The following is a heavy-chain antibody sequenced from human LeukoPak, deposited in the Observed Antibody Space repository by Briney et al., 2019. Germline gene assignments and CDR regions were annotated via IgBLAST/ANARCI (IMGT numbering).Heavy chain of an antibody. CDR3: ADRRGYSDGYGP. CDR1: GGSFSGYY. V-gene: IGHV4-34*01. CDR2: INHSGST. Sequence: PSKTLSLTCAVYGGSFSGYYWSWIRQPPGKGREWIGEINHSGSTNYNPSLKNRVTISVDTYKNHFSLELSSVTAADTAVYYCADRRGYSDGYGPWGQGTLVTVSS. J-gene: IGHJ4*02. D-gene: IGHD5-18*01.